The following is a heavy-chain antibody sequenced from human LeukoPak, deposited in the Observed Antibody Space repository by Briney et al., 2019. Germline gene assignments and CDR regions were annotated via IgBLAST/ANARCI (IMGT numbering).Heavy chain of an antibody. CDR1: GFTFSNYW. D-gene: IGHD3-3*01. CDR3: ARDNGVVHGVYYMDV. J-gene: IGHJ6*03. CDR2: IKQDGSEK. V-gene: IGHV3-7*01. Sequence: GGSLRLSCAASGFTFSNYWMTWVRQAPAKGVEWVADIKQDGSEKLYVNSVRGRFTISRDNAKMSLFLQMNSLRAEDTAVYYCARDNGVVHGVYYMDVWGKGTTVTVS.